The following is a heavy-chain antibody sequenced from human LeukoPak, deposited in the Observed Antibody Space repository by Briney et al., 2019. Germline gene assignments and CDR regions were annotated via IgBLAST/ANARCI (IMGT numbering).Heavy chain of an antibody. CDR1: GFSFSSYV. D-gene: IGHD2-2*02. CDR2: ISGNGDST. V-gene: IGHV3-23*01. J-gene: IGHJ4*02. CDR3: ARMPNRCSTISCYIDS. Sequence: GGSLRLSCAASGFSFSSYVMSWVRQAPGKGLEWVSIISGNGDSTYSADSVRGRFTISRDNSKNTFYLQMNTLRAENTAVYYCARMPNRCSTISCYIDSWGQGTLVTVS.